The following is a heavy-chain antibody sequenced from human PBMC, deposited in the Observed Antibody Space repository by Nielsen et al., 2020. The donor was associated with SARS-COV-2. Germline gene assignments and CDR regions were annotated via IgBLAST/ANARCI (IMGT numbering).Heavy chain of an antibody. Sequence: ASVKVSCKASGYTFTGYYMHWVRQAPGQGLEWMGRINPNSGGTNYAQKFQGRVTMTRDTSISTAYMELSRLRSDDTAVYYCARGVAATPLIGYWGQGTLVTASS. CDR1: GYTFTGYY. CDR3: ARGVAATPLIGY. D-gene: IGHD6-19*01. CDR2: INPNSGGT. V-gene: IGHV1-2*06. J-gene: IGHJ4*02.